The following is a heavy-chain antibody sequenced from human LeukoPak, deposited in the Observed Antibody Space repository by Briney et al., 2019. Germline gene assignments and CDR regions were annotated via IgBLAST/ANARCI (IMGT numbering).Heavy chain of an antibody. CDR2: INHSGST. Sequence: SETLSLTCAVYGGSFSGYYWSWIRQPPGKGLEWIGEINHSGSTNYNPSLKSRVTISVDTSKNQFSLKLSSVTAADTAVYYCARGGRYSNYERFHYYYYMDVWGKGTTVTVSS. V-gene: IGHV4-34*01. J-gene: IGHJ6*03. D-gene: IGHD4-11*01. CDR1: GGSFSGYY. CDR3: ARGGRYSNYERFHYYYYMDV.